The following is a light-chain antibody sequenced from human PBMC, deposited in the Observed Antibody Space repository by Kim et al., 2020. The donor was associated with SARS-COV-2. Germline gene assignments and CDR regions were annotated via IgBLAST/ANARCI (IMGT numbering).Light chain of an antibody. CDR3: QAWDSSTAV. J-gene: IGLJ2*01. CDR2: QDS. V-gene: IGLV3-1*01. Sequence: VTPEQTAHITCTGDKLGDKFACWYQQKPGQSPVLVIYQDSKRPSGLPERFSGSNSGNTATLTISGTQAMDEADYYCQAWDSSTAVFGGGTQLTVL. CDR1: KLGDKF.